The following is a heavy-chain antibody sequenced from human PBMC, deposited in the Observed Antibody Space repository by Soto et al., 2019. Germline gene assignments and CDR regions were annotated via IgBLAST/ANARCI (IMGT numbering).Heavy chain of an antibody. CDR3: ARGRVSGGSSYFDY. V-gene: IGHV4-59*01. CDR2: IYYSGST. Sequence: TSETLSLTCTVSGGSISSYYWSWIRQPPGMGLEWIGYIYYSGSTNYNPSLKSRVTISVDTSKNQFSLKLRSVTAADMAVYYCARGRVSGGSSYFDYWGQGTLVTVSS. CDR1: GGSISSYY. D-gene: IGHD2-15*01. J-gene: IGHJ4*02.